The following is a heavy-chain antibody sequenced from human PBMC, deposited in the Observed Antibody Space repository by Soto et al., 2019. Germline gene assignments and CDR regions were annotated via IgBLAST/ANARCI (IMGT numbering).Heavy chain of an antibody. Sequence: GGSLRLSCAASGFTLTNYAMSWVRQAPGKGLEWVSSISGSGGDTYYADSVKGRFTISRDTSKSSLYLHMTSLRAEDTALYYCAKEGQYDLLAGYYYYWGQGTLVTVSS. V-gene: IGHV3-23*01. CDR3: AKEGQYDLLAGYYYY. D-gene: IGHD3-9*01. CDR1: GFTLTNYA. CDR2: ISGSGGDT. J-gene: IGHJ4*02.